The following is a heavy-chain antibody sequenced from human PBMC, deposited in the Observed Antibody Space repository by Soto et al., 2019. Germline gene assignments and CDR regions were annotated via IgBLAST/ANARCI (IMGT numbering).Heavy chain of an antibody. J-gene: IGHJ5*02. CDR3: ARDRGPSSGYYPYWFDP. Sequence: QVQLVQSGAEVKKPGSSVKVSCKASGGTFSSYAISWVRQAPGQGLEWMGEIIPIFGRANYAQKFQGRVTITADESTSTAYMELSSLRSEDTAVYYCARDRGPSSGYYPYWFDPWGQGNLVTVSS. D-gene: IGHD3-22*01. V-gene: IGHV1-69*12. CDR1: GGTFSSYA. CDR2: IIPIFGRA.